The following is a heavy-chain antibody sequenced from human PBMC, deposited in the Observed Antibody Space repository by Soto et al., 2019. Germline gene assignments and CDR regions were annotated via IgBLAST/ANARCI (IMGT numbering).Heavy chain of an antibody. CDR2: IYYSGST. Sequence: QVQLQESGPGLAKPSETLSLTCSVSGGSIRNYFWNWIRQPPGKGLEWIGSIYYSGSTNYNPSLKSRVTISIDTSKDHLSLKLTSVTAADTAVYYCATGTTAAGVGSDAFDIWGQGTMVTVSS. CDR3: ATGTTAAGVGSDAFDI. CDR1: GGSIRNYF. J-gene: IGHJ3*02. V-gene: IGHV4-59*01. D-gene: IGHD6-13*01.